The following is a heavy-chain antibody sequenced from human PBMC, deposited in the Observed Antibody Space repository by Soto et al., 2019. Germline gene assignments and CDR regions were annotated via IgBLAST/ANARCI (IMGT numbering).Heavy chain of an antibody. CDR1: GGSFSGYY. V-gene: IGHV4-34*01. CDR3: ARGVIRIMITFGGVIAGDDAFDI. Sequence: SETLSLTCAVYGGSFSGYYWSWIRQPPGKGLEWIGEINHSGSTNYNPSFKSRVTISVDTSKNQFSLKLSSVTAADTAVYYCARGVIRIMITFGGVIAGDDAFDIWGQGTMVTVSS. CDR2: INHSGST. D-gene: IGHD3-16*02. J-gene: IGHJ3*02.